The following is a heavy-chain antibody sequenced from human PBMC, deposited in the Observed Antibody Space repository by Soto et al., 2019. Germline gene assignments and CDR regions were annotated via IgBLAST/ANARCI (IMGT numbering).Heavy chain of an antibody. CDR2: IHHSGST. V-gene: IGHV4-4*02. CDR3: ARSLSRVFGVVIVGMAFDY. Sequence: QVQLQETGPGLVKPSGTLSLTCAVSSGSISSSNWWSWVRKPPGKGLEWIGEIHHSGSTNYNPSLKSRVTISVDKSKNQFSLKLSSVTAADTAVYYCARSLSRVFGVVIVGMAFDYWGQGTLVTVSS. D-gene: IGHD3-3*01. CDR1: SGSISSSNW. J-gene: IGHJ4*02.